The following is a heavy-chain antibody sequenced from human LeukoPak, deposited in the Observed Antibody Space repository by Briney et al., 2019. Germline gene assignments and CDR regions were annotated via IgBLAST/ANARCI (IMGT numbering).Heavy chain of an antibody. J-gene: IGHJ3*02. Sequence: PGGSLRLSCAASGFTFSSYEMNWVRQAPGKGLEWVSSISSSSSYIYYADSVKGRFTISRDNAKNSLYLQMNSLRAEDTAVYYCARAATMIVVAAAFDIWGQGTMVTVSS. CDR1: GFTFSSYE. V-gene: IGHV3-21*01. CDR3: ARAATMIVVAAAFDI. CDR2: ISSSSSYI. D-gene: IGHD3-22*01.